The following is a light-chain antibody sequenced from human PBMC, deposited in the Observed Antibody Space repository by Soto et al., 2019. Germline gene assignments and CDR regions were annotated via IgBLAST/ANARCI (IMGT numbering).Light chain of an antibody. CDR1: QDISNY. V-gene: IGKV1-33*01. J-gene: IGKJ3*01. Sequence: DIQMTQSPSSLSASVGDRVTITCQASQDISNYLNWYQQKPGKAPKLLIYDASNLETGVPSRFSGSGSGTDFTFTISSLQPEDIATYYCQQYDNLRPVFGPGTKVDIK. CDR2: DAS. CDR3: QQYDNLRPV.